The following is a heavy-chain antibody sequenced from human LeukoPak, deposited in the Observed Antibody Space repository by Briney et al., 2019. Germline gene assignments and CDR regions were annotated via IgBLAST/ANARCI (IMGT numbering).Heavy chain of an antibody. J-gene: IGHJ4*02. V-gene: IGHV1-2*02. CDR1: GYTLTGYY. D-gene: IGHD3-22*01. CDR3: ARDRDYYDSSGYYPLDY. Sequence: ASVKVSCKASGYTLTGYYIHWVRQAPGQGLEWVGWINPNSGGTNYAQKFQGRVTMTRDTSISTAYMELTRLRSDDTAVYYCARDRDYYDSSGYYPLDYWGQGSLVTVSS. CDR2: INPNSGGT.